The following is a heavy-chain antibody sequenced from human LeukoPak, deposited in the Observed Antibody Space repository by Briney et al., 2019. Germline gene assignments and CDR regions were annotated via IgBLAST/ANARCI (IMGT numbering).Heavy chain of an antibody. D-gene: IGHD3-10*01. V-gene: IGHV4-4*07. CDR2: IYTSGST. J-gene: IGHJ4*02. CDR3: ARHYGSGSYYAYFDY. Sequence: SETLSLTCTVSGGSISSYYWSWIRQPAGKGLEWIGRIYTSGSTNYNPSLKSRVTMSVDTSKNQFSLKLSSVTAADTAVYYCARHYGSGSYYAYFDYWGQGTLVTVSS. CDR1: GGSISSYY.